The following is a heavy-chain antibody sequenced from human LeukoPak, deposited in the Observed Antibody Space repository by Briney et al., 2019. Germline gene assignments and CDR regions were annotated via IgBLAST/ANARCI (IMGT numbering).Heavy chain of an antibody. V-gene: IGHV1-18*01. Sequence: GASVKVSCKASGYTFTSYGISWVRQAPGQGLEWMGWISAYNGNTNYTQKLQGRVTMTTDTSTSTAYMELRSLRSDDTAVYYCARDPGSYYYGSGSYYPAEFDYWGQGTLVTVSS. CDR3: ARDPGSYYYGSGSYYPAEFDY. CDR2: ISAYNGNT. CDR1: GYTFTSYG. J-gene: IGHJ4*02. D-gene: IGHD3-10*01.